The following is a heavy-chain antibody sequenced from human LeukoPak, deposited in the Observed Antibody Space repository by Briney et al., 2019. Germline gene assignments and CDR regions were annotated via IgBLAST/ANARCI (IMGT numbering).Heavy chain of an antibody. CDR2: ISGSGGST. J-gene: IGHJ4*02. CDR1: GFTFSTYA. CDR3: ATDTKFDY. Sequence: PGGSLRLSCAASGFTFSTYAMSWVRQAPGKGLEWVSTISGSGGSTYYADSVMRRFTISRDDSKNTLYLQMNSLRAEDTAVYYCATDTKFDYWGRGTLVTVSS. V-gene: IGHV3-23*01.